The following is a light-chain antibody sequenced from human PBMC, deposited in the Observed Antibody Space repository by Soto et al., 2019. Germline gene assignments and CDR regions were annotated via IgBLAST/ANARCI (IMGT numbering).Light chain of an antibody. CDR2: DVS. CDR3: SSYTSSSTLYV. V-gene: IGLV2-14*01. CDR1: SSDVGGYNY. J-gene: IGLJ1*01. Sequence: QSVLTQPASVSGSPGQSITISCTGTSSDVGGYNYVSWYQQHPGKAPKLMIYDVSNRPSGVSNRFSGSKSGNTASLTISGLPADDEAYYYCSSYTSSSTLYVFGTGTKLTVL.